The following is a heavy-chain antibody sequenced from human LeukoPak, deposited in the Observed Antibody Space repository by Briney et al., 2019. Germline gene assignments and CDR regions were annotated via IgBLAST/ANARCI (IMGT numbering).Heavy chain of an antibody. CDR2: IYHSGST. D-gene: IGHD4-17*01. V-gene: IGHV4-30-2*01. Sequence: SQTLSLTCTVSGGSISSGGYYWSWIRQHPGKGLEWIGYIYHSGSTYYNPSLKSRVSISVDRSKNQFSLKLSSVTAADTAVYYCARAPVTTGYSMDVWGQGTTVTVSS. J-gene: IGHJ6*02. CDR3: ARAPVTTGYSMDV. CDR1: GGSISSGGYY.